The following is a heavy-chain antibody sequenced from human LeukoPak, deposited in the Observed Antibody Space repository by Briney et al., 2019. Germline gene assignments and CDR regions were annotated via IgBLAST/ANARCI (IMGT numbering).Heavy chain of an antibody. D-gene: IGHD5-24*01. V-gene: IGHV3-74*01. CDR3: VRDGDDFNFDY. J-gene: IGHJ4*02. Sequence: GGSLRLSCAASGFTFRSHWMHCVRQAPGKGLEWGSRVIRGGSFTNYADSVKGRFTISRDNAKNTLYLQMSSLRAEDTAVYFCVRDGDDFNFDYWGQGSLVTVSS. CDR1: GFTFRSHW. CDR2: VIRGGSFT.